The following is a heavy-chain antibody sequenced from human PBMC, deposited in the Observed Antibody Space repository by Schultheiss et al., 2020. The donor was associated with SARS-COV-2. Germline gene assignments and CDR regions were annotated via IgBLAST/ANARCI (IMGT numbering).Heavy chain of an antibody. CDR3: TSPPYFYDSSGYYYQRDY. D-gene: IGHD3-22*01. CDR2: IRSKANSYAT. CDR1: GFTFSGSA. J-gene: IGHJ4*02. V-gene: IGHV3-73*01. Sequence: GGSLRLSCAASGFTFSGSAMHWVRQASGKGLEWVGRIRSKANSYATAYAASVKGRFTISRDDSKNTAYLQMNSLKTEDTAVYYCTSPPYFYDSSGYYYQRDYWGQGTLVTVSS.